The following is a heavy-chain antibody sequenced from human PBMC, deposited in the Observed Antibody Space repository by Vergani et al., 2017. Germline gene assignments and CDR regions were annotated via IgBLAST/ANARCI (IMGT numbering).Heavy chain of an antibody. D-gene: IGHD3-16*01. Sequence: QMQLQESGPGLVKASETLSLTCTVSGDSIISRSYYWGWIRQPPGKGLEWIGSIYNSGNGDSSSSLKSRVTRSADTSKNQFSLRLTSVTAADTAVYYCASGKYYSDSTSHFRGRYFDVWGRGTLV. CDR2: IYNSGNG. V-gene: IGHV4-39*01. J-gene: IGHJ2*01. CDR3: ASGKYYSDSTSHFRGRYFDV. CDR1: GDSIISRSYY.